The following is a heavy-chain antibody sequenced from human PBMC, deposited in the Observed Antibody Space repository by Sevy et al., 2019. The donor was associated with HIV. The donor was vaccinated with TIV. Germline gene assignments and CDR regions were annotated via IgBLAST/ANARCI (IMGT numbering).Heavy chain of an antibody. J-gene: IGHJ4*02. CDR3: ARRGFHVY. Sequence: GGSLRLSCAASGFTFSSYWMSWVRQAPGKGLEWVANINENSSKKNYVDSVRGRFTISRDNAKNSVYLEMNSLRGEDTAVYLSARRGFHVYWGQGTLVTGSS. D-gene: IGHD3-22*01. CDR2: INENSSKK. V-gene: IGHV3-7*01. CDR1: GFTFSSYW.